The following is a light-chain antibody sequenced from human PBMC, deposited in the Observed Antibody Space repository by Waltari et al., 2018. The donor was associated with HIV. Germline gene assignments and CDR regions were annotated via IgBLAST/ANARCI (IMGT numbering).Light chain of an antibody. CDR1: NSNSGSNT. CDR2: SAD. Sequence: QSVLTQSPSASGTPGQSVTFSCSGSNSNSGSNTVNWYQHLPGTAPKLLIYSADQRPSGVPDRYSASKSGNSASLAIRGLQAEDEADYYCATYDDSLNAWVFGGGTKLTVL. J-gene: IGLJ3*02. CDR3: ATYDDSLNAWV. V-gene: IGLV1-44*01.